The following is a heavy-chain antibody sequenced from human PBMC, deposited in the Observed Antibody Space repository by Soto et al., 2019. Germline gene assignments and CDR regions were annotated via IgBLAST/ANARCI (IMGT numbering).Heavy chain of an antibody. Sequence: PGGSLRLSCAASGFTFSRYAISWVRQAPWKGLEWVSAISGSGGSTYYADSVKGRFTISRDNSKNTLYLQMNSLRAEDTAVYYCAKVHRENRISGVINGYWFDPWGQGTLVTVSS. J-gene: IGHJ5*02. V-gene: IGHV3-23*01. CDR2: ISGSGGST. D-gene: IGHD3-10*01. CDR3: AKVHRENRISGVINGYWFDP. CDR1: GFTFSRYA.